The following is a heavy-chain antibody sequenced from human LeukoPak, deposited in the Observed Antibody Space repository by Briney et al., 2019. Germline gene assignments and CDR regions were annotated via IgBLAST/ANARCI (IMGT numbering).Heavy chain of an antibody. CDR3: ARIRRIAVAGITRWNAFDI. D-gene: IGHD6-13*01. CDR1: GFSLSTSGMC. V-gene: IGHV2-70*11. J-gene: IGHJ3*02. CDR2: IDWDDDK. Sequence: SGPTLVNPTQTLTLTCTFSGFSLSTSGMCVGWIRQPPGKALEWLARIDWDDDKYYSTSLKTRLTISKDTSKNQVVLTMTNMDPVDTATYYCARIRRIAVAGITRWNAFDIWGQGTMVTVSS.